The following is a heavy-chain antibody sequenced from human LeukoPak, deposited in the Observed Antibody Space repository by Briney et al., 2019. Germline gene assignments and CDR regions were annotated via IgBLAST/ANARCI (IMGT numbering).Heavy chain of an antibody. J-gene: IGHJ2*01. CDR3: ARFYLPSSWYLSWYFDL. CDR1: GGSISTTSYY. Sequence: SETLSLTCTVSGGSISTTSYYWGWIRQPPGKGLEWIGRIYTSGSTNYNPSLKSRVTISVDTSKNQFSLKLSSVTAADTAVYYCARFYLPSSWYLSWYFDLWGRGTLVTVSS. V-gene: IGHV4-61*05. CDR2: IYTSGST. D-gene: IGHD6-13*01.